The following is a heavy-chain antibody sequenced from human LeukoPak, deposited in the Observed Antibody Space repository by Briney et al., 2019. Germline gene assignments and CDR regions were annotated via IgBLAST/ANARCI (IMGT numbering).Heavy chain of an antibody. CDR1: GGSISSGSYY. Sequence: SETLSLTCTVSGGSISSGSYYWSWIRQPAGKGLEWIGRIYTSGSTNYNPSLKSRVTISVDTSKNQFSLKLSSVTAADTAVYYCARCPGYYYGSGIAINWFDPWGQGTLVTVSS. CDR3: ARCPGYYYGSGIAINWFDP. CDR2: IYTSGST. D-gene: IGHD3-10*01. J-gene: IGHJ5*02. V-gene: IGHV4-61*02.